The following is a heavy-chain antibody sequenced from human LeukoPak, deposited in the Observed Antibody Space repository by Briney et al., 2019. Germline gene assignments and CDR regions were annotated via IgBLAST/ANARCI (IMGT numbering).Heavy chain of an antibody. D-gene: IGHD3-3*01. J-gene: IGHJ6*02. CDR1: GGSISSYY. CDR3: AREVYYDFWSGYYYYYYGMDV. CDR2: IYYSGST. Sequence: SETLSLTCTVSGGSISSYYWSWIRQPPGKGLEWIGYIYYSGSTNYNPSLKSRVTISVDTSKNQFSLKLSSVTAADTAVYYCAREVYYDFWSGYYYYYYGMDVWGQGTTVTVSS. V-gene: IGHV4-59*12.